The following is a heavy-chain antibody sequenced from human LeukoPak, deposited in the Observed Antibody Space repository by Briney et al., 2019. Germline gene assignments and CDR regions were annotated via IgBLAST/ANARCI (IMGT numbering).Heavy chain of an antibody. J-gene: IGHJ5*02. CDR1: GYTFTSYG. V-gene: IGHV1-18*01. CDR2: ISAYNGNT. D-gene: IGHD3-10*01. CDR3: ARAEIDYYGSGSYSIRFDP. Sequence: ASVKVSCKASGYTFTSYGISWVRQAPGQGLESMGWISAYNGNTNYAQKLQGRVTMTTDTSTSTAYMELRSLRSDDTAVYYCARAEIDYYGSGSYSIRFDPWGQGTLVTVSS.